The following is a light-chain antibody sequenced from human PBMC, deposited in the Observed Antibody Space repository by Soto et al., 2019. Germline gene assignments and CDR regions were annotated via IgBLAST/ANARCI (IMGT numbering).Light chain of an antibody. J-gene: IGKJ3*01. CDR2: GAS. CDR3: QQYGSSRLT. V-gene: IGKV3-20*01. Sequence: EMVLTQSPGTLSLSPGERATLSCRASQSVSSSYLAWYQQKPGQAPRLLIYGASSRATGIPDRFSGSGSGTDFTLTISRLVPEDYAVYYCQQYGSSRLTFGPGNKVDIK. CDR1: QSVSSSY.